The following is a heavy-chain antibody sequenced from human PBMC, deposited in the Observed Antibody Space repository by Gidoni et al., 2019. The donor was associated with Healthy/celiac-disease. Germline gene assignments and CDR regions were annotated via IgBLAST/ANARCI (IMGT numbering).Heavy chain of an antibody. CDR1: GFTFSSYG. CDR3: ARDPWGYGDLYFDY. CDR2: IGYDGSNK. J-gene: IGHJ4*02. Sequence: QVQLVESGGGVVQPGRSRRLACAASGFTFSSYGMHWVRQAPGKGLEWVAVIGYDGSNKYYADSVKGRFTISRDNSKNTLYLQMNSLRAEDTAVYYCARDPWGYGDLYFDYWGQGTLVTVSS. V-gene: IGHV3-33*01. D-gene: IGHD4-17*01.